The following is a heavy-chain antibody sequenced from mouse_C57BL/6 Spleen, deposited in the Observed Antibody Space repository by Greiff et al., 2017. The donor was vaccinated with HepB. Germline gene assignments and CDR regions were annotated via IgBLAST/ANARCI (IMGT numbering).Heavy chain of an antibody. CDR3: TRNYYGNPYYFDY. D-gene: IGHD2-1*01. V-gene: IGHV1-5*01. Sequence: VQLQQSGTVLARPGASVKLSCKTSGYTFTSYWMHWVKQRPGQGLEWIGAIYPGNSDTSYNQKFKGKAKLTAVTSASTAYMELSSLTNEDSAFYDCTRNYYGNPYYFDYWGQGTTLTVSS. CDR2: IYPGNSDT. CDR1: GYTFTSYW. J-gene: IGHJ2*01.